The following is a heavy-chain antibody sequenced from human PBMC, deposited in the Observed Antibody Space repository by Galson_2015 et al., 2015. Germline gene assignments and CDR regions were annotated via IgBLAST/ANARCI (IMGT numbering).Heavy chain of an antibody. CDR2: ISYDGSNK. Sequence: SLRLSCAASGFTFSSYAMHWVRQAPGKGLEWVAVISYDGSNKYYADSVKGRFTISRDNSKNTLYLQMNSLRAEDTAVYYCAKRLEDTYYYDSSGQGGFDYWGQGTLVTVSS. V-gene: IGHV3-30-3*02. J-gene: IGHJ4*02. CDR3: AKRLEDTYYYDSSGQGGFDY. CDR1: GFTFSSYA. D-gene: IGHD3-22*01.